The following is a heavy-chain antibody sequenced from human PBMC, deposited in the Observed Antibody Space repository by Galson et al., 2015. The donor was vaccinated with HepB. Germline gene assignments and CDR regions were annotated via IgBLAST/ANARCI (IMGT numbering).Heavy chain of an antibody. CDR1: GFTVSSNY. J-gene: IGHJ6*02. CDR3: ARGGMDYGGHYYYYGMDV. CDR2: IYSGGST. V-gene: IGHV3-53*05. D-gene: IGHD4-23*01. Sequence: SLRLSCAASGFTVSSNYMSWVRPAPGKGLEWVSVIYSGGSTSYADAVKGRFTISRDNSKNTLYLQMNSLRAEDTAVYYCARGGMDYGGHYYYYGMDVWGQGTTVTVSS.